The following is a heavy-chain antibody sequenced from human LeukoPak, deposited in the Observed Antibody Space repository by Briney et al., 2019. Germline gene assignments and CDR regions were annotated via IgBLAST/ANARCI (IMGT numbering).Heavy chain of an antibody. J-gene: IGHJ5*02. V-gene: IGHV4-39*07. Sequence: SETLSLTCTVSGDSISSSSSYWGWIRQPPGKGLEWIGSIYYSGSTYYNPSLKSRVTISVDTSKNQFSLKLSSVTAADTAVYYCARDVRGDYIWFDPWGQGTLVTVSS. CDR1: GDSISSSSSY. CDR2: IYYSGST. D-gene: IGHD4-17*01. CDR3: ARDVRGDYIWFDP.